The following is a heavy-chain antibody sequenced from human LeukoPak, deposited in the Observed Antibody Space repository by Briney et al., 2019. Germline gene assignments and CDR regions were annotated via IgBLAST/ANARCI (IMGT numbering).Heavy chain of an antibody. Sequence: ASVKVSCKASGYTFNSHGISWVRQAPGQGLEWMGSISAYNGDKDFAQNFQGRLTMTTDTSTSTAYMELRSLRSDDTAVYYCARGPRNDPWGQGTLVTVSS. J-gene: IGHJ5*02. V-gene: IGHV1-18*01. CDR1: GYTFNSHG. CDR3: ARGPRNDP. D-gene: IGHD1-14*01. CDR2: ISAYNGDK.